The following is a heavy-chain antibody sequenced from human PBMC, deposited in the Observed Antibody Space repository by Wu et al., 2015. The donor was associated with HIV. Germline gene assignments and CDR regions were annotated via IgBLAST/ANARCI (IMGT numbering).Heavy chain of an antibody. CDR2: ISGVRQAPGQGLDWMGWMSSYDDNA. V-gene: IGHV1-18*01. CDR3: TRAHDGYTFGGYSAS. Sequence: QVQLVQSGPEVKMPGASVKVSCKTSGYNFTNYGISWVRQAPGQGLEWMGWISGVRQAPGQGLDWMGWMSSYDDNAHYAQKFEGRVTFTADEFSNTAYMELVDLRYDDTALYYCTRAHDGYTFGGYSASWGQGTPVIVSS. D-gene: IGHD3-3*01. J-gene: IGHJ4*02. CDR1: GYNFTNYG.